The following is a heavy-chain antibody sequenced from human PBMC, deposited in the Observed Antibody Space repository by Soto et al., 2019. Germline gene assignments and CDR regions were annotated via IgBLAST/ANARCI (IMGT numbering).Heavy chain of an antibody. CDR1: GFTFSSYA. V-gene: IGHV3-23*01. J-gene: IGHJ4*02. CDR2: ISGSGGST. CDR3: AKDRTYGGYFEY. D-gene: IGHD2-15*01. Sequence: PGWSLRLSCAASGFTFSSYAMSLVRQAPGKGLEWVSAISGSGGSTYYADSVKGRFTISRDNSKNTLYLQMNRLRAEDTAVYYCAKDRTYGGYFEYWGEGTLVTVSS.